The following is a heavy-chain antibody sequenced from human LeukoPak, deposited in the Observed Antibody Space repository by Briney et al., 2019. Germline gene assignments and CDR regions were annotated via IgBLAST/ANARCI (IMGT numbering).Heavy chain of an antibody. Sequence: SGGSLRLSCAASGFTFSDYYMTWIRQAPGKGLEWVSYISSSSNNIRYANSVRGRFTISRDNAKNSVYLQMNSLRAEDTAIYYCARAAGWFDPWGQGTLVTVSS. J-gene: IGHJ5*02. CDR1: GFTFSDYY. V-gene: IGHV3-11*01. CDR3: ARAAGWFDP. CDR2: ISSSSNNI.